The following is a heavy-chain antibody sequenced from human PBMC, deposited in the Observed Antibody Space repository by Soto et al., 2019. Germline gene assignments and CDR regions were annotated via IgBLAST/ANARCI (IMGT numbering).Heavy chain of an antibody. J-gene: IGHJ4*02. V-gene: IGHV3-30*18. Sequence: GGSLRLSCAASGLTFSSYGMHWVRQAPGRGLEWVAVISYDGSNKNYADSVKGRFTISRDNSKNTVYLQMNSLRAEDTALYYCAKDTYYHDSSAYYIFDYWGQGTLVTVSS. CDR2: ISYDGSNK. CDR1: GLTFSSYG. D-gene: IGHD3-22*01. CDR3: AKDTYYHDSSAYYIFDY.